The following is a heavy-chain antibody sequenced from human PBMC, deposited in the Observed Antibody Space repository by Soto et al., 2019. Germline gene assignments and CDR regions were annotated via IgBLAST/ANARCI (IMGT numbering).Heavy chain of an antibody. D-gene: IGHD3-22*01. CDR2: IDSSNSYT. CDR1: GYSFTSYW. Sequence: EVQLVQSGAEVKKPGESLRISCKGSGYSFTSYWISWVRQMPGKGLEWMGRIDSSNSYTNYSPSFQGHVTISADKSISTAYLQWSTLKASNAAMYYGASHEAYYYDSSGDAWGQGTLVTVSS. CDR3: ASHEAYYYDSSGDA. V-gene: IGHV5-10-1*01. J-gene: IGHJ4*02.